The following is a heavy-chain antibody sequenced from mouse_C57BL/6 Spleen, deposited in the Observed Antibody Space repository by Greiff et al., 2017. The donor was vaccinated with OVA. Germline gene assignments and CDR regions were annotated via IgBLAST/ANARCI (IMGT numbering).Heavy chain of an antibody. CDR1: GFNIKDDY. Sequence: VQLQQSGAELVRPGASVKLSCTASGFNIKDDYMHWVKQRPEQGLEWIGWIDPENGDTEYASKFQGKATITADTSSNTAYLQLSSLTSEDTAVYYCTTGDYYARDYWGQGTSVTVSS. V-gene: IGHV14-4*01. CDR2: IDPENGDT. CDR3: TTGDYYARDY. J-gene: IGHJ4*01.